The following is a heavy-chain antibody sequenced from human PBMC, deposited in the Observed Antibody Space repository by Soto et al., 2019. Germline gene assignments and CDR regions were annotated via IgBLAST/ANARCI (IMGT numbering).Heavy chain of an antibody. D-gene: IGHD3-10*01. J-gene: IGHJ4*02. CDR3: ARTPTSYYGSGSYYGGDYYFDY. Sequence: GGSLRLSCAASGFTFSSYAMHWVRQAPGKGLEWVAVISYDGSNKYYADSVKGRFTISRDNSKNTLYLQMNSLRAEDTAVYYCARTPTSYYGSGSYYGGDYYFDYWGQGTLVTVSS. CDR1: GFTFSSYA. CDR2: ISYDGSNK. V-gene: IGHV3-30-3*02.